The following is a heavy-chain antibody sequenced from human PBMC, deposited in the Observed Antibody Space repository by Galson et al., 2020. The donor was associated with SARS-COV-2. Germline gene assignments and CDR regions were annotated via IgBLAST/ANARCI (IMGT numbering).Heavy chain of an antibody. J-gene: IGHJ2*01. CDR3: AKSSPGRYDILTGYDVGWYFDL. CDR2: ISYDGSNK. V-gene: IGHV3-30*18. D-gene: IGHD3-9*01. Sequence: GGSLRLSCAASGFTFSSYGMHWVRQAPGKGLEWVAVISYDGSNKYYADSVKGRFTISRDNSKNTLYLQMNSLRAEDTAVYYCAKSSPGRYDILTGYDVGWYFDLWVRGTLVTVSS. CDR1: GFTFSSYG.